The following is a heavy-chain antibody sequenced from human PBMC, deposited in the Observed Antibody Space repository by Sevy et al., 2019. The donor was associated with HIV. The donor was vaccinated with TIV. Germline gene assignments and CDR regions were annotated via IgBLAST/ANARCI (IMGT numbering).Heavy chain of an antibody. CDR1: GFSFSTYS. D-gene: IGHD6-19*01. V-gene: IGHV3-48*02. J-gene: IGHJ4*02. CDR3: AAVAAVASTLYYFDF. Sequence: GGSLRLSCAASGFSFSTYSMNWVRQAPGKGLEWVSYISTSSSTINYADSVKGRFTISRDNAKRSLYLQMNSLRDEDTAVDYCAAVAAVASTLYYFDFWGQGTLVTVSS. CDR2: ISTSSSTI.